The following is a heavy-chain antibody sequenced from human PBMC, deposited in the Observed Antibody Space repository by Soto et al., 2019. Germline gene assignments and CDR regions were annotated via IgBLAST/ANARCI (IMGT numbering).Heavy chain of an antibody. Sequence: PSETLSLTCAVYGGSFSGYYWSWIRQPPGKGLEWIGEINHSGSTNYNPSLKSRVTISVDTSKNQFSLKLSSVTAADTAVYYCSRGDDYYGSGSPGYWGQGNLVTVSS. V-gene: IGHV4-34*01. CDR1: GGSFSGYY. J-gene: IGHJ4*02. D-gene: IGHD3-10*01. CDR3: SRGDDYYGSGSPGY. CDR2: INHSGST.